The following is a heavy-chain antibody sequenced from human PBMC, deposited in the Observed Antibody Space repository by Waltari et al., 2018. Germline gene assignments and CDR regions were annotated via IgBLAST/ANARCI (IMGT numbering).Heavy chain of an antibody. Sequence: EVQLVESGGGLVQPGRSLRLSCAASGFTFDDYAMHWVRQAPGKGLEWVSGISWNSGSIGYADSVKGRFTISRDNAKNSLYLQMNSLRSEDTAVYYCARLLGDAFDIWGQGTMVIVSS. CDR1: GFTFDDYA. CDR3: ARLLGDAFDI. D-gene: IGHD2-21*01. J-gene: IGHJ3*02. V-gene: IGHV3-9*01. CDR2: ISWNSGSI.